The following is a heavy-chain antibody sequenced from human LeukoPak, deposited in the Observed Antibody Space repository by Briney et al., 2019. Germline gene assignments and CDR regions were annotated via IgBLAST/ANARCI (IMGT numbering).Heavy chain of an antibody. Sequence: EASETLSLTCTVSGGSISTYYWSWIRQSPGKGLEWIGYIYYSGSTYYNPSLKSRVTISVDTSKNQFSLKLSSVTAADTAVYYCARGLSNHDYYYYYMDVWGKGTTVTVSS. CDR3: ARGLSNHDYYYYYMDV. J-gene: IGHJ6*03. CDR2: IYYSGST. D-gene: IGHD1-14*01. CDR1: GGSISTYY. V-gene: IGHV4-59*08.